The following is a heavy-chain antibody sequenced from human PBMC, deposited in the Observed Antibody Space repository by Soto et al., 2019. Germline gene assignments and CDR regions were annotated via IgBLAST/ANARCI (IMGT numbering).Heavy chain of an antibody. CDR3: ARGDYSDSSGLYFDY. J-gene: IGHJ4*02. V-gene: IGHV4-59*11. CDR1: GGSISSHY. Sequence: QVQLQESGPGLVKPSETLSLICTVSGGSISSHYWSWLRQPPGKGLEWIGYVYYSGSTNYNPSLKSRVTISVDTSKNQFSLKLSSVTAADTAVYHCARGDYSDSSGLYFDYWGQGTLVTVSS. CDR2: VYYSGST. D-gene: IGHD3-22*01.